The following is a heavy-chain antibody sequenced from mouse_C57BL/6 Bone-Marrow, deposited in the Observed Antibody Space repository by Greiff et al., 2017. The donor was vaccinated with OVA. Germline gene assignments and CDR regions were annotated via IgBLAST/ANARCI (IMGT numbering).Heavy chain of an antibody. D-gene: IGHD1-2*01. CDR2: IHPNSGST. CDR1: GYTFTSYW. Sequence: VQLQQPGAELVKPGASVKLSCKASGYTFTSYWMHWVKQRPGQGLEWIGMIHPNSGSTKYNEKFKSKATLTVDKSSSTAYMQLSSLTSEDSAVYYCSRSEVTTADYFAYWGQGTTLTVSS. CDR3: SRSEVTTADYFAY. J-gene: IGHJ2*01. V-gene: IGHV1-64*01.